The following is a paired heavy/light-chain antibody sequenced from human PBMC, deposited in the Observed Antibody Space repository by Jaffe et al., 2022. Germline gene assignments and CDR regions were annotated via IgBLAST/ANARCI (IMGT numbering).Heavy chain of an antibody. V-gene: IGHV3-23*01. D-gene: IGHD4-17*01. J-gene: IGHJ1*01. Sequence: EVQLLESGGGLVQPGGSLRLSCAASGFTFSSYAMTWVRQAPGKGLEWVSAIRGSGGSAYYADSVKGRFTISRDNSKNTLYLQMTSLRAEDTAIYYCAKDLYGDFPEYFQHWGQGTLVTVSS. CDR3: AKDLYGDFPEYFQH. CDR2: IRGSGGSA. CDR1: GFTFSSYA.
Light chain of an antibody. CDR2: AAS. V-gene: IGKV1-NL1*01. J-gene: IGKJ1*01. CDR3: QHYYSTPQT. Sequence: DIQMTQSPSSLSASVGDRVTITCRASQGIGTSLAWYQQKPGKAPNLLLYAASRLQIGVPSRFSGSGSGTDYTLTISSLQPEDFATYYCQHYYSTPQTFGQGTRVEIK. CDR1: QGIGTS.